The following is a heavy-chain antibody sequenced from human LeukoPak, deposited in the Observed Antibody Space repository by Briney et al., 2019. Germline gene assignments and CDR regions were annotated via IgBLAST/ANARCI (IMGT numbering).Heavy chain of an antibody. D-gene: IGHD6-19*01. CDR1: GYTFTGYY. V-gene: IGHV1-2*02. J-gene: IGHJ4*02. Sequence: ASVKVSCKASGYTFTGYYMRWVRQAPGQGLEWMGWINPNSGGTNYAQKFQGRVTMTRDTSISTAYMELSRLRSDDTAVYYCERDYGSGWDGDYWGQGTLVTVSS. CDR3: ERDYGSGWDGDY. CDR2: INPNSGGT.